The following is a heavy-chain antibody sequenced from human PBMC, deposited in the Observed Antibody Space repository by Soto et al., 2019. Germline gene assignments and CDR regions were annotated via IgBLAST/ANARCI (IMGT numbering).Heavy chain of an antibody. J-gene: IGHJ6*02. CDR3: ASHHYDILTGYPYYYYGMDV. Sequence: ASVKVSCKASGYTFTSYDINWVRQATGQGLEWMGWMNPNSGNTGYAQKFQGRVTMTRNTSISTAYMELSSLGSEDTAVYYCASHHYDILTGYPYYYYGMDVWGQGTTVTVSS. V-gene: IGHV1-8*01. CDR2: MNPNSGNT. D-gene: IGHD3-9*01. CDR1: GYTFTSYD.